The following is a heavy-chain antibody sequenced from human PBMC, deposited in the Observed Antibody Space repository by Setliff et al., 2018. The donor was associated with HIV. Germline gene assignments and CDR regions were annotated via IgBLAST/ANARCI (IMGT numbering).Heavy chain of an antibody. CDR1: GASISSGGYY. V-gene: IGHV4-31*03. Sequence: PSETLSLTCTVSGASISSGGYYWSWIRQHPVKGLEWIGYIYYTGTTFYNPPLESRLIISLDTPKNQFSLRLTSVTAADTAVYYCARLGTRTVAADADFDSWGQGALVTVSS. CDR3: ARLGTRTVAADADFDS. J-gene: IGHJ4*02. D-gene: IGHD2-15*01. CDR2: IYYTGTT.